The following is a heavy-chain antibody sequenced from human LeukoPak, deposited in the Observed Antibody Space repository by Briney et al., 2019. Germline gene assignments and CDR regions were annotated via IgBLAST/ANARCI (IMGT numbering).Heavy chain of an antibody. J-gene: IGHJ5*02. CDR3: ARLNCSGGSCYPDH. CDR1: GGSFSGYY. V-gene: IGHV4-34*01. D-gene: IGHD2-15*01. CDR2: INHSGST. Sequence: SETLSLTCAVYGGSFSGYYWSWIRQPPGKGLEWIGEINHSGSTNYNPSLKSRVTISVDTSKNQFSLKLSSVTAADTAVYYCARLNCSGGSCYPDHWGQGTLVTVSS.